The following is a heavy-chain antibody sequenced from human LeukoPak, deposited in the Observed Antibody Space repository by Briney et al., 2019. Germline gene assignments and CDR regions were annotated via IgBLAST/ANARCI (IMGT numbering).Heavy chain of an antibody. D-gene: IGHD3-9*01. V-gene: IGHV4-59*01. CDR3: ARSPDYDILTGYYIAY. J-gene: IGHJ4*02. Sequence: SETLSLTCTVSGXSISSSYWSWIRQPPRQGLEWIGYIYYSGSTNYNPSLKSRVTISVDTSKNQFSLKLSSVTAADTAVYYCARSPDYDILTGYYIAYWGQGTLVTVSS. CDR2: IYYSGST. CDR1: GXSISSSY.